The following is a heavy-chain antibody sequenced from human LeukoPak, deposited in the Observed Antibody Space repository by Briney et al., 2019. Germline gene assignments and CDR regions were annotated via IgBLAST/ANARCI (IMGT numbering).Heavy chain of an antibody. CDR2: INPNSGGT. D-gene: IGHD6-13*01. J-gene: IGHJ4*02. CDR3: AKATYSSSWYEIFFYDY. V-gene: IGHV1-2*02. Sequence: ASVKVSCKASGYTFTDYFMHWVRQAPGQGLEWMGWINPNSGGTNYAHKFQGRVTMTRDTSISTAYMELRSLRSDDTAVYYCAKATYSSSWYEIFFYDYWGQGTLVTVSS. CDR1: GYTFTDYF.